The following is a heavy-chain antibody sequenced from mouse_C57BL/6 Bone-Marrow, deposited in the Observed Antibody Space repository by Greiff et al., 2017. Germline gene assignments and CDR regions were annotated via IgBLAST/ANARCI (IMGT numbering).Heavy chain of an antibody. CDR1: GFSLTSYG. CDR2: IWRGGST. D-gene: IGHD2-4*01. V-gene: IGHV2-5*01. CDR3: AIYYDYPYAMDY. J-gene: IGHJ4*01. Sequence: VKLQESGPGLVQPSQSLSITCTVSGFSLTSYGVHWVRQSPGKGLEWLGVIWRGGSTDYNAAFMSRLSITKDNSKSQVFFKMNSLQADDTAIYYCAIYYDYPYAMDYWGQGTSVTVSS.